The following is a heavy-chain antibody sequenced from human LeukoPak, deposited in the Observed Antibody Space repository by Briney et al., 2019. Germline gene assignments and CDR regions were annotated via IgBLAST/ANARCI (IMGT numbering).Heavy chain of an antibody. CDR2: IYYSGST. D-gene: IGHD3-10*01. CDR1: GGSISSYY. Sequence: PSETLSLTCTVSGGSISSYYWSWIRQPPGKGLEWIGYIYYSGSTNYNPSLKSRVTISVDTSKNQFSLKLSSVTAADTAVCYCARARASWHYFDYWGQGTLVTVSS. J-gene: IGHJ4*02. V-gene: IGHV4-59*01. CDR3: ARARASWHYFDY.